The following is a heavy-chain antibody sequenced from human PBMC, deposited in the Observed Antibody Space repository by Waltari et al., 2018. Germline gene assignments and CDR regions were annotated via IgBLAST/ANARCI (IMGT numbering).Heavy chain of an antibody. CDR2: IYCSGST. CDR3: ARVRYSGGSRPSDYFDC. Sequence: QVQLQESGPGLVKPSETLSLTCTVSGVSLSSLYWSWIRQPPGEGLEWIGYIYCSGSTYYHPSRQSRVTISVDTSKSHVSLTLPSVTAADTAVYYCARVRYSGGSRPSDYFDCWSQGSLVTVSS. V-gene: IGHV4-59*01. CDR1: GVSLSSLY. D-gene: IGHD1-26*01. J-gene: IGHJ4*02.